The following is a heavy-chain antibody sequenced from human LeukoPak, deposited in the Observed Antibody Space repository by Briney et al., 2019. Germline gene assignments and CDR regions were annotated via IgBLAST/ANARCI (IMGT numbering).Heavy chain of an antibody. J-gene: IGHJ3*02. CDR3: ARTAEAFDI. Sequence: SETPSLTCTVSGGSISSYYWSWIRQPPGKGLEWIGYIYYSGSTNYNPSLKSRVTISVDTSKNQFSLKLSSVTAADTAVYYCARTAEAFDIWGQGTMVTVSS. CDR2: IYYSGST. CDR1: GGSISSYY. V-gene: IGHV4-59*08.